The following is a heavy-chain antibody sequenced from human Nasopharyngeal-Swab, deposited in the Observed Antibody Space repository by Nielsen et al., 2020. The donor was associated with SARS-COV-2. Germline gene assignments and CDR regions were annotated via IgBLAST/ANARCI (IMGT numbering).Heavy chain of an antibody. Sequence: GESLKISCAASGFTFSDYCMSWIRQAPGKGLEWVSHISTTGSSKYYADSLEGRFTISRDNDKNSLYLQMNSLRADDTAVYYCASGGYDFWSGYPSDYWGLGTLVTVSS. CDR2: ISTTGSSK. CDR1: GFTFSDYC. V-gene: IGHV3-11*04. CDR3: ASGGYDFWSGYPSDY. J-gene: IGHJ4*02. D-gene: IGHD3-3*01.